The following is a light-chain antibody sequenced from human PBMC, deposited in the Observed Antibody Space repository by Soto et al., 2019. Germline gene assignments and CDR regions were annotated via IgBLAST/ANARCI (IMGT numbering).Light chain of an antibody. Sequence: QSALTQPPSASGSPGQSVTISCTGTSSDVGAYDFVSWYQHHPGKAPKLMIYDVSKRPSGVPDRFSGSKSGNTASLTISGLQAEDEADYYCCSYAGSYTLVFGGGTKLTVL. V-gene: IGLV2-11*01. CDR2: DVS. J-gene: IGLJ2*01. CDR1: SSDVGAYDF. CDR3: CSYAGSYTLV.